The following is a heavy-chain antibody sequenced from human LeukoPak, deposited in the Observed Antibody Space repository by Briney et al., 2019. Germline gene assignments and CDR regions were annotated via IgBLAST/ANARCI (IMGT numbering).Heavy chain of an antibody. CDR1: GYTFPIYF. J-gene: IGHJ4*02. Sequence: GASVNVSCTASGYTFPIYFMHWVRQAPGQGLEWMGIINPTGGSATYAQKFQGRVTMTRDTSTSTVYMELSSLRSDDTAVYYCARTAARRFDYWGQGTLVTVSS. CDR2: INPTGGSA. CDR3: ARTAARRFDY. V-gene: IGHV1-46*01. D-gene: IGHD6-6*01.